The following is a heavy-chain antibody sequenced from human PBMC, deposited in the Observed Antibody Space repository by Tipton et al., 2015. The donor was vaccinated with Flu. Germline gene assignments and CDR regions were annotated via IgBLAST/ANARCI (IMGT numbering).Heavy chain of an antibody. CDR3: AKDTRQGIRPYYFDY. J-gene: IGHJ4*02. Sequence: GSLRLSCAASGFTFSSYAMSWVRQAPGMGLEWVSAISGSGGSTDYADSVKGRFTISRDNSKNTPYLQMNSLRAEDTAVYYCAKDTRQGIRPYYFDYWGQGTMVTVSS. D-gene: IGHD5-18*01. V-gene: IGHV3-23*01. CDR1: GFTFSSYA. CDR2: ISGSGGST.